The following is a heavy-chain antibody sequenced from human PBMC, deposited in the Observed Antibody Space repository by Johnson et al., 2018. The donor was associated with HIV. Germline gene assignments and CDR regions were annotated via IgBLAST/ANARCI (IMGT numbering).Heavy chain of an antibody. V-gene: IGHV3-30*04. CDR2: IWYDGSNK. CDR3: ARSQTMIVDGADAFDI. J-gene: IGHJ3*02. Sequence: QVQLVESGGGVVQPGRSLRLSCAASGFTFSSYSMHWVRQAPGKGLEWVAVIWYDGSNKYYADSVKGRFTISRDNSKNTLYLQMNSLRAEDTAVYYCARSQTMIVDGADAFDIWGQGTMVTVSS. CDR1: GFTFSSYS. D-gene: IGHD3-22*01.